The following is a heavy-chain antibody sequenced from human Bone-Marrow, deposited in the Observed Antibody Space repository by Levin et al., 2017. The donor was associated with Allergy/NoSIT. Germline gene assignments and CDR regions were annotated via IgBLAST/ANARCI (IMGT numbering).Heavy chain of an antibody. D-gene: IGHD2-15*01. CDR3: ARDPMTCSGGSCYHFDH. Sequence: SETLSLTCTVSGGSISRSTYYWVWIRQPPGKGLEWIGSIYYIGTTYYNPSLKSRVTISVDTSKNQFSLKLTSLTAADTAVYYCARDPMTCSGGSCYHFDHWGQGTLVTVSS. CDR2: IYYIGTT. V-gene: IGHV4-39*07. CDR1: GGSISRSTYY. J-gene: IGHJ4*02.